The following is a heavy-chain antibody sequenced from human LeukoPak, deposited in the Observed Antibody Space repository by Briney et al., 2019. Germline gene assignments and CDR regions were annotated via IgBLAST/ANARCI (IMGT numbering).Heavy chain of an antibody. D-gene: IGHD1-14*01. CDR3: ARGLDHRAYGY. V-gene: IGHV3-53*01. J-gene: IGHJ4*02. CDR1: GFTVSSNY. Sequence: GGSLRLSCAASGFTVSSNYMSWVRQAPGKGLEWVSVIYSSGSTYYADAVKGRFTISRDNSKNTLYLQMNSLRAEDTAVYYCARGLDHRAYGYWGQGTLVTVSS. CDR2: IYSSGST.